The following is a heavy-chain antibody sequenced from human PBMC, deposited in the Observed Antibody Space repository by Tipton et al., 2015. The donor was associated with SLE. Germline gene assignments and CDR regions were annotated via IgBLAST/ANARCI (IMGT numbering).Heavy chain of an antibody. J-gene: IGHJ4*02. CDR3: ARWLQLGRSVY. D-gene: IGHD5-24*01. CDR2: FYHSGST. Sequence: TLSLTCTVSGYSISSGCYWAWTRQPPGKGLEWIGRFYHSGSTYYNPSLKSRVTISVDTSKNQFSLKLSSVTAADTAVYYCARWLQLGRSVYWGQGTLVTVSS. V-gene: IGHV4-38-2*02. CDR1: GYSISSGCY.